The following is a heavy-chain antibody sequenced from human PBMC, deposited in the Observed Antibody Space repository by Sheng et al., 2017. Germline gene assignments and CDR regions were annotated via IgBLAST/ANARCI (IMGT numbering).Heavy chain of an antibody. D-gene: IGHD5-18*01. V-gene: IGHV4-39*07. Sequence: QLQLQESGPGLVKPSETLSLTCTVSGGSISSSSYYWGWIRQPPGKGLEWIGSIYYSGSTYYNPSLKSRVTISVDTSKNQFSLKLSSVTAADTAVYYCARVDTRIQLWLHGFDPWGQGTLVHRLL. CDR3: ARVDTRIQLWLHGFDP. CDR1: GGSISSSSYY. CDR2: IYYSGST. J-gene: IGHJ5*02.